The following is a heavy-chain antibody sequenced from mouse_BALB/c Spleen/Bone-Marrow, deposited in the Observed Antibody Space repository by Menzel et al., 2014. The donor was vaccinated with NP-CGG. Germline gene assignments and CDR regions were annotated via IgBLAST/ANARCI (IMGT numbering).Heavy chain of an antibody. CDR1: GYTFTDYY. J-gene: IGHJ3*01. CDR3: ARGAYYRYDVAY. CDR2: INPNNGDT. V-gene: IGHV1-26*01. D-gene: IGHD2-14*01. Sequence: VQLQQSGPELVKPGASVKMSCKASGYTFTDYYMKWVKQSPGKSLEWIGDINPNNGDTFYNQKFKGRATLTVDKSSSTAYMQLNSLTSEDSAVYYCARGAYYRYDVAYWGQGTLVTVSA.